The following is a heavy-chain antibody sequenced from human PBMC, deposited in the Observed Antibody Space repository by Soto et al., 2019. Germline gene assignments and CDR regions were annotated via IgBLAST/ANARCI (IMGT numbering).Heavy chain of an antibody. V-gene: IGHV3-23*01. CDR1: GFTFSSYA. D-gene: IGHD1-1*01. CDR2: ISGSGGST. Sequence: EVQLLESGGGLVQPGGSLRLSCAASGFTFSSYAMSWVRQAPGKGLEWVSAISGSGGSTYYADSVKGRFTISRDNSKNTLYLQMNSLRAEDTAVYYCAKEGESTGTGGDYYGMDVWGQGTTVTVSS. CDR3: AKEGESTGTGGDYYGMDV. J-gene: IGHJ6*02.